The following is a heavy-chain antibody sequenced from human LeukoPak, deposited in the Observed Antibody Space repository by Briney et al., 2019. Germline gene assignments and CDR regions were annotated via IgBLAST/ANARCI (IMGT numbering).Heavy chain of an antibody. CDR1: GFTFSSYA. D-gene: IGHD2-2*02. CDR2: ISGSGGST. Sequence: PGGSLRLSCAASGFTFSSYAMSWVRQAPGKGLEWVSAISGSGGSTYYADSVKGRFTISRDNSKNTLYLQMNSLRAEDTAVYYCAKDRRAGAVPAAILYCLDYWGQGTLVTVSS. J-gene: IGHJ4*02. V-gene: IGHV3-23*01. CDR3: AKDRRAGAVPAAILYCLDY.